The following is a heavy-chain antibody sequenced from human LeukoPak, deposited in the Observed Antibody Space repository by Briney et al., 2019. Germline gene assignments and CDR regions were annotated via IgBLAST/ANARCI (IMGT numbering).Heavy chain of an antibody. CDR1: GFTFSSYA. J-gene: IGHJ4*02. CDR3: AKGKIRIAAAGTGLDY. Sequence: PGGSLRLSCAASGFTFSSYAMSWVRQAPGKGLEWVSAISGSGGSTYYADPVKGWFTISRDNSKNTLYLQMNSLRAEDTAVYYCAKGKIRIAAAGTGLDYWGQGTLVTVSS. CDR2: ISGSGGST. V-gene: IGHV3-23*01. D-gene: IGHD6-13*01.